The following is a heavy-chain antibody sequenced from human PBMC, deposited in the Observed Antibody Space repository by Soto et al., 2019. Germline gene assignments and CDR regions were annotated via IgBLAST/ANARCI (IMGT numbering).Heavy chain of an antibody. D-gene: IGHD3-3*01. Sequence: QVQLVQSGAEVKKPGASLRVSCKASGYTFTSYGINWARRAPGQGLEWIGWVTAYNDDRMFAEKFQDILSMSRDTATTTVVTVLWSLISDHTAMYCCAICDFGSGYSQDPWGQGTLVTVSS. CDR3: AICDFGSGYSQDP. J-gene: IGHJ5*02. V-gene: IGHV1-18*04. CDR1: GYTFTSYG. CDR2: VTAYNDDR.